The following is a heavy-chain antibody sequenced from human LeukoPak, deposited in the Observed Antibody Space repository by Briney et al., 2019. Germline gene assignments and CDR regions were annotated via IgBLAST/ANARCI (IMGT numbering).Heavy chain of an antibody. Sequence: GGSLRLSCGASGFTFDDFDMGWVRRVPGQGLKWVSGINWNGGRIIYADSVKGRFTISRDNAKNSLYLQMNSLRAEDTALYYCATYSFDRGYYFDYWGQGTLVTVSS. V-gene: IGHV3-20*04. CDR1: GFTFDDFD. D-gene: IGHD3-22*01. CDR2: INWNGGRI. J-gene: IGHJ4*02. CDR3: ATYSFDRGYYFDY.